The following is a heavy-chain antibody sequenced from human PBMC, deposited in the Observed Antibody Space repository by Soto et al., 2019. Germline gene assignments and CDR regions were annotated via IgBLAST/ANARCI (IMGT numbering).Heavy chain of an antibody. Sequence: ASVKVSCKASGYTLTNYGVTWVRQAPGQGLEWLGRVTPYKADTDSAQNLQGRVTMATDTSTNTAYLELRSLRSDDTAVYFCATDGPSNSGNLYAFDIWGQGTMVTVSS. J-gene: IGHJ3*02. CDR3: ATDGPSNSGNLYAFDI. CDR2: VTPYKADT. D-gene: IGHD5-12*01. V-gene: IGHV1-18*04. CDR1: GYTLTNYG.